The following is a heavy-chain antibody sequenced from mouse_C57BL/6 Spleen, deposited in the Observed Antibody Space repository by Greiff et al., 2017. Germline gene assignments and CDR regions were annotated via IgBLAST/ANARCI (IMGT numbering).Heavy chain of an antibody. Sequence: VQLQQSGPELVKPGASVKISCKASGYAFSSSWMNWVKQRPGKGLEWIGRIYPGDGDTNYNGKFKGKATLTADKSSSTAYMQLSSLTSEDSAVYFCARSDYGYDAYWGQGTLVTVSA. CDR3: ARSDYGYDAY. J-gene: IGHJ3*01. D-gene: IGHD2-2*01. V-gene: IGHV1-82*01. CDR2: IYPGDGDT. CDR1: GYAFSSSW.